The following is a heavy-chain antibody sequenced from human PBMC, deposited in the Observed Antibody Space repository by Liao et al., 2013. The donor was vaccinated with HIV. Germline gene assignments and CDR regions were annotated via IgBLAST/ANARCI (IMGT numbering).Heavy chain of an antibody. CDR3: AREADYGHFDY. V-gene: IGHV4-4*07. D-gene: IGHD4-17*01. CDR1: GGSINNYY. J-gene: IGHJ4*02. Sequence: QVQLRESGPGLVKPSETLSLTCTVSGGSINNYYWSWIRQPAGKGLEWIGRIYTSGSTNYNPSLKSRVTMSVDTSKNQFSLRLTSVTAADTAVYFCAREADYGHFDYWGQGTVVTVSS. CDR2: IYTSGST.